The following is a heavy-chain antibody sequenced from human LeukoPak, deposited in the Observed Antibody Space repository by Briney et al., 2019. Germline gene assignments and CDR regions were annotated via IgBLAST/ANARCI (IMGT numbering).Heavy chain of an antibody. V-gene: IGHV4-34*01. Sequence: PSETLSLTCAVYGGSFSGYYWSWIRQPPGKGLEWIGEINHSGSTNYNPSLKSRVTISVDTSKNQFSLKLSSVTAADTAVYYCARHGPVSSSWSYYYYYMDVCGKGTTVTISS. J-gene: IGHJ6*03. CDR3: ARHGPVSSSWSYYYYYMDV. CDR2: INHSGST. D-gene: IGHD6-13*01. CDR1: GGSFSGYY.